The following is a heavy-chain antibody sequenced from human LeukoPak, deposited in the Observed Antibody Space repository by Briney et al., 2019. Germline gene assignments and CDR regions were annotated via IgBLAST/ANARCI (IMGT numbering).Heavy chain of an antibody. V-gene: IGHV4-34*01. CDR2: INHSGST. J-gene: IGHJ5*02. Sequence: PSETLSLTCAVYGGSSSGYYASWIRHPPGKGLEWIGEINHSGSTNYNPSLKSRVTISVDTSKNQFSLKLSSVTAADTAVYYCARVQSYYYGSGSYYRWFDPWGQGTLVTVSS. D-gene: IGHD3-10*01. CDR1: GGSSSGYY. CDR3: ARVQSYYYGSGSYYRWFDP.